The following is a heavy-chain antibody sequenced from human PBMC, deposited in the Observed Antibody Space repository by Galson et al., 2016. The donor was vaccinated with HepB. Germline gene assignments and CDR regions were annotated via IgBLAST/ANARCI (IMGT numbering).Heavy chain of an antibody. J-gene: IGHJ4*02. CDR2: ISSSGSPI. CDR1: GFTFSSYA. Sequence: SLRLSCAASGFTFSSYAMSWVRQAPGKGLEWVSYISSSGSPIYYADSVKGRFIVSRDNAKNSLYLQMSSLRAEDTAIYYCVRAVYDILTGYSLDYWGQGTLVTVSS. CDR3: VRAVYDILTGYSLDY. D-gene: IGHD3-9*01. V-gene: IGHV3-48*03.